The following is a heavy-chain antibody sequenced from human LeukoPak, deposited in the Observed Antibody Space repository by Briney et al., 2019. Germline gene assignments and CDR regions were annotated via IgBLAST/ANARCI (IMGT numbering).Heavy chain of an antibody. V-gene: IGHV4-34*10. CDR1: GGSFSGYY. CDR3: ARKTTTGPTKAAFDI. D-gene: IGHD4-17*01. J-gene: IGHJ3*02. CDR2: IYYNGGI. Sequence: SETLSLTCAVYGGSFSGYYWAWIRQPPGKGLEWIGHIYYNGGIYYNPSLKSRVTMSVDTSKNQFSLKLSSVTAVDTAVYYCARKTTTGPTKAAFDIWGQGTMLTVSS.